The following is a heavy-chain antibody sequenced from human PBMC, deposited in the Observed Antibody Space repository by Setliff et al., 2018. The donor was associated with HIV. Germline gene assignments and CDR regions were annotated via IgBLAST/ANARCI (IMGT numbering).Heavy chain of an antibody. CDR1: GYTFINYD. Sequence: ASVKVSCKASGYTFINYDINWVRQATGQGLEWMGWMNPNSGNTDYAQKVQGRVTMTTDTSTTTAYMELRSLRYDDTAVYYCARVRTLDTPVDAFDIWGQGTMVTVSS. CDR2: MNPNSGNT. J-gene: IGHJ3*02. CDR3: ARVRTLDTPVDAFDI. V-gene: IGHV1-8*02. D-gene: IGHD2-15*01.